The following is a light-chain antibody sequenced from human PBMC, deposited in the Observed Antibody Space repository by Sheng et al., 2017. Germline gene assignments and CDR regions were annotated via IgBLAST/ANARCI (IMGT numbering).Light chain of an antibody. CDR1: NLGSKS. Sequence: SYELTQPPSVSVAPGQTARITCGGNNLGSKSVHWYQQRPGQAPVLVVYDDTDRPSGIPERLSGSNSGNTATLTISRVEAGDEADYYCQVWDTGSDHWVFGGGTKLTVL. J-gene: IGLJ3*02. CDR3: QVWDTGSDHWV. V-gene: IGLV3-21*02. CDR2: DDT.